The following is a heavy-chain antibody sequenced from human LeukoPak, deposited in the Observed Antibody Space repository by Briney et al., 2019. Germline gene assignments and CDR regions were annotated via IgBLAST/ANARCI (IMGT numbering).Heavy chain of an antibody. J-gene: IGHJ4*02. CDR3: VKDPTGGDSAY. Sequence: GGSLRLSCAASGFTLDDYGMHWVRQAPGKGLEWVSLISGDGHITNYTDSVKGRFTISRDNNKNSLYLQMNSLRAEDTALYYCVKDPTGGDSAYWGPGTLVTVSS. CDR2: ISGDGHIT. V-gene: IGHV3-43*02. CDR1: GFTLDDYG. D-gene: IGHD1-14*01.